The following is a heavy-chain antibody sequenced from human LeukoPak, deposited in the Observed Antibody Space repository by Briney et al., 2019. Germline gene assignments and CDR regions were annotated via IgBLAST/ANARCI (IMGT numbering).Heavy chain of an antibody. D-gene: IGHD6-19*01. CDR3: AKLAGISGWYVYYFDY. V-gene: IGHV3-23*01. J-gene: IGHJ4*02. CDR2: MSGSGDTT. CDR1: GFTFGTHA. Sequence: AGGSLRLSCAAPGFTFGTHAMTWGRQAPGKGLEWVSGMSGSGDTTYYADSVKGRFTISRDNCKNTLFLQMNSLRAEDTAVYYCAKLAGISGWYVYYFDYWGQGTLVTVS.